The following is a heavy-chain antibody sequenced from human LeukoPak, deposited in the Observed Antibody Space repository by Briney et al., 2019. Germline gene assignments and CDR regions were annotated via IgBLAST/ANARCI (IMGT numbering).Heavy chain of an antibody. V-gene: IGHV1-2*02. CDR1: GYTFTAYY. Sequence: ASVKVSCKASGYTFTAYYMHWVRQAPGQGLEWMGWINPNSGGTNYAQKFQGRVTMTRDTSISTAYMELSRLSSDDTAVYYCARDREYYYGAGSYFIFDYWGQGTLVTVSS. D-gene: IGHD3-10*01. CDR2: INPNSGGT. J-gene: IGHJ4*02. CDR3: ARDREYYYGAGSYFIFDY.